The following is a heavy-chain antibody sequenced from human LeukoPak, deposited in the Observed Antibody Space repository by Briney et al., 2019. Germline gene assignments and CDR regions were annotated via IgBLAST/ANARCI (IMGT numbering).Heavy chain of an antibody. Sequence: PGGSLRLSCAASGFTFDDYAMHWVRQAPGKGLEWVSGISWNSGSMGYADSVKGRFTISRDSAKNSLYLQMNSLRAEDTAVYYCARYLLQNWFDPWGQGTLVTVSS. CDR3: ARYLLQNWFDP. D-gene: IGHD2/OR15-2a*01. J-gene: IGHJ5*02. V-gene: IGHV3-9*01. CDR1: GFTFDDYA. CDR2: ISWNSGSM.